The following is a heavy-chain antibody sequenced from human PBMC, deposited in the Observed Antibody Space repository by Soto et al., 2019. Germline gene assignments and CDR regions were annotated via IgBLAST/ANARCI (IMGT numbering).Heavy chain of an antibody. Sequence: QITLKESGPTLGKPTQPLTLTCTFSGLSLSTSGVGVGWIRQPPGKALEWLALIYWKDDKRYSPSLKSRLTNTKDTSNNQVVLTMTNMHPVDTATYCCAHIPGYYDSSGYYPDYYYYGMDVWGQGTTVTVSS. J-gene: IGHJ6*02. CDR2: IYWKDDK. CDR3: AHIPGYYDSSGYYPDYYYYGMDV. V-gene: IGHV2-5*01. D-gene: IGHD3-22*01. CDR1: GLSLSTSGVG.